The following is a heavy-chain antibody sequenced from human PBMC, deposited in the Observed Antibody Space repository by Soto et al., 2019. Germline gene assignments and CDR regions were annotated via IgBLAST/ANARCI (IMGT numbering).Heavy chain of an antibody. CDR3: ARGPSSSWYWFDP. J-gene: IGHJ5*02. CDR2: IYYSGST. V-gene: IGHV4-39*01. Sequence: SETLSLTCTVSGGSISSSSYYWGWIRQPPGKGLEWIGSIYYSGSTYYNPSLKSRVTISVDTSKNQFSLKLSSVTAADTAVYYCARGPSSSWYWFDPWGQGTLVTVSS. CDR1: GGSISSSSYY. D-gene: IGHD6-13*01.